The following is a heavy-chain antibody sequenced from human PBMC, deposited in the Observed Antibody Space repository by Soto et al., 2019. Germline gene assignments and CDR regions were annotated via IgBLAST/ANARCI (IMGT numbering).Heavy chain of an antibody. D-gene: IGHD3-10*01. V-gene: IGHV1-18*01. Sequence: QVQLEQSGAEVKKPGASVKVSCKTSGYTFTNYGISWVRQAPGQELEWMGWISGYNGNTNHAQNLQGRVTMTTDTSTSTAYMELRSLRSDDTAVYYCARGVGSGSYYNQYNWFDPWGQGTLVTVSS. CDR2: ISGYNGNT. J-gene: IGHJ5*02. CDR1: GYTFTNYG. CDR3: ARGVGSGSYYNQYNWFDP.